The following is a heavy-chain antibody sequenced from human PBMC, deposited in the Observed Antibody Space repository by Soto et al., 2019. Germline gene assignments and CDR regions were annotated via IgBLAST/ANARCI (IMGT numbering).Heavy chain of an antibody. Sequence: QVQLVQSGAEVKKTGSSVQVSCKDSGGTFSSYSINWVRQAPGQGLEWMGEIIPIFGTANYAQKFQGRVTITADESTSTAYMELSSLRSEDTAVYYCARDGGRHSGGIDYWGQGTLVTVSS. J-gene: IGHJ4*02. V-gene: IGHV1-69*01. CDR2: IIPIFGTA. CDR1: GGTFSSYS. D-gene: IGHD1-26*01. CDR3: ARDGGRHSGGIDY.